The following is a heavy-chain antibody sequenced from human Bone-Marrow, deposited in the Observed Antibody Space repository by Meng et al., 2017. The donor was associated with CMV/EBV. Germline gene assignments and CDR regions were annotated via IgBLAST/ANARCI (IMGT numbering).Heavy chain of an antibody. V-gene: IGHV6-1*02. Sequence: QVQLPQSGPVLAKPSQALSRTCLISGDSVSGNSSTWNWIRQSPSRGVEWLGRTYYRSKWYNDYAVSVNSRIPINPDTSKNQFSLQLNSVTPEDTAVYYCARHGMWLIRNAYWGQGTLVTVSS. D-gene: IGHD2-21*01. CDR2: TYYRSKWYN. CDR3: ARHGMWLIRNAY. CDR1: GDSVSGNSST. J-gene: IGHJ4*02.